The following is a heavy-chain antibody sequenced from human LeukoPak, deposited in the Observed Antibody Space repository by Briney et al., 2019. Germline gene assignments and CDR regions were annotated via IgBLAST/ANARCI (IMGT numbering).Heavy chain of an antibody. CDR3: ARNQQQLVQF. Sequence: SETLSLTCAVSGGSFSGYYWSWIRQPPGKGLEWIGEINHSGSTNYNPSLKSRVTISVDTSKNQFSLKLSSVTAADTAVYYCARNQQQLVQFWGQGTLVTVSS. D-gene: IGHD6-13*01. CDR1: GGSFSGYY. J-gene: IGHJ4*02. CDR2: INHSGST. V-gene: IGHV4-34*01.